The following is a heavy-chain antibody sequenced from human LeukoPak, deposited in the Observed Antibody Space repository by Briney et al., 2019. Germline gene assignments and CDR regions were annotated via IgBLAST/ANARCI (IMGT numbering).Heavy chain of an antibody. V-gene: IGHV4-38-2*02. CDR2: IYHSGST. D-gene: IGHD2-2*02. J-gene: IGHJ5*02. CDR3: ARDLSYNNWFDP. CDR1: GYSISSGYY. Sequence: SETLSLTCTVSGYSISSGYYWGWIRQPPGKGLEWIGSIYHSGSTYYNPSLKSRVTISVDTSKNQFSLKLSSVTAADTAVYYCARDLSYNNWFDPWGQGTLVTVSS.